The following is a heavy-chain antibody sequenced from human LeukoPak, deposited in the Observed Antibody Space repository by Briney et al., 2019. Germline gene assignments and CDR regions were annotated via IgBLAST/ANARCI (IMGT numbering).Heavy chain of an antibody. J-gene: IGHJ1*01. V-gene: IGHV3-74*03. CDR1: GFTFSNYW. D-gene: IGHD6-25*01. CDR2: INGDGSRT. Sequence: GGSLLLSCATSGFTFSNYWMHWVRQAPGKGLVWVSGINGDGSRTKYEDSVKGRFTVSRDNAKNTLYLQMNSLRAEDTAVYYCASPYSSGLWGQGTLVTVSS. CDR3: ASPYSSGL.